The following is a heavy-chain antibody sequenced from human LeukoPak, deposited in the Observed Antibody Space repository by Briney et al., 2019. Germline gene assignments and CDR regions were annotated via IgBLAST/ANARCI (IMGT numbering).Heavy chain of an antibody. Sequence: GGSLRLSCAASGFTFSSYSMNWVRQAPGKGLEWVANIKADGSEKYYVSSVKGRFTISRDNAKNSLYLRMNSLRVEDTAVYYCAREGIPSGWYGLDVWGQGTTVTVSS. D-gene: IGHD6-19*01. V-gene: IGHV3-7*01. CDR3: AREGIPSGWYGLDV. J-gene: IGHJ6*02. CDR1: GFTFSSYS. CDR2: IKADGSEK.